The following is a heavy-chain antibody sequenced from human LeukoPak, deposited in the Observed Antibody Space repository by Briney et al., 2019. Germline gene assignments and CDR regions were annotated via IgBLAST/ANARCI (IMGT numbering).Heavy chain of an antibody. CDR3: ASGFDSRFFDK. Sequence: PGGSLRLSCAASGFTFSSYWMHWVRQAPGKGPVWVSRINTDGSITTYADSVKGRFTISRDNAKNSLYLQMNSLRAEDTAVYYCASGFDSRFFDKWGQGTLVTVSS. CDR2: INTDGSIT. V-gene: IGHV3-74*01. CDR1: GFTFSSYW. D-gene: IGHD3-22*01. J-gene: IGHJ4*02.